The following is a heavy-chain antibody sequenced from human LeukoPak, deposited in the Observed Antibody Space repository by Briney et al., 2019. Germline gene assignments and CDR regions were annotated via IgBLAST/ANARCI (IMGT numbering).Heavy chain of an antibody. CDR1: GFTFSEYY. CDR3: ARDREGSSWSAYYYYYMDV. D-gene: IGHD6-13*01. V-gene: IGHV3-11*01. CDR2: ISSSGSTI. J-gene: IGHJ6*03. Sequence: GGALRLSCAGSGFTFSEYYMSWIGQAPGKGGEGVSYISSSGSTIYSADSVKGRFTISRDNAKNSLYLQMNSLRAEDTAVYYCARDREGSSWSAYYYYYMDVWGKGTTVTVSS.